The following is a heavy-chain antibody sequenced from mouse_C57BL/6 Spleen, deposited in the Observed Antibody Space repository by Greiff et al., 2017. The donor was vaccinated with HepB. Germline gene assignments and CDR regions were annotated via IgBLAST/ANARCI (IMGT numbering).Heavy chain of an antibody. CDR1: AYPLPSYW. CDR3: AREGTAQATCAY. Sequence: QLQQSGTELVNPGPSVKLSSRPSAYPLPSYWMPWVKQRPGQGLEWIGNINPSNGGTNYNEKFKSKATLTVDKSSSTAYMQLSSLTSEDSAVYYCAREGTAQATCAYWGQGTLVTVSA. CDR2: INPSNGGT. J-gene: IGHJ3*01. V-gene: IGHV1-53*01. D-gene: IGHD3-2*02.